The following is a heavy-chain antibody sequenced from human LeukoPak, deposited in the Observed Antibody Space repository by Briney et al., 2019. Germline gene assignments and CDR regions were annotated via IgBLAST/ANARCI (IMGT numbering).Heavy chain of an antibody. J-gene: IGHJ6*02. CDR2: INHSGGT. CDR3: ARSRPSYYYGMDV. CDR1: GGSFSGYY. Sequence: SETLSLTCAVYGGSFSGYYWSWIRQPPGKGLEWIGEINHSGGTNYNPSLKSRVTISVDTSKNQFSLKLSSVTAADTAVYYCARSRPSYYYGMDVWGQGTTVTVSS. V-gene: IGHV4-34*01.